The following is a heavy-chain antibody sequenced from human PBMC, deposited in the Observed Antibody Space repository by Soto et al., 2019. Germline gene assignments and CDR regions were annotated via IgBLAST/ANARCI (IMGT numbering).Heavy chain of an antibody. V-gene: IGHV3-33*01. D-gene: IGHD3-10*01. CDR1: GFTFSSYG. CDR2: IWYDGSNK. CDR3: ARDRIRGPLSPAAEYFQH. Sequence: LRLSCAASGFTFSSYGMHWVRQAPGKGLEWVAVIWYDGSNKYYADSVKGRFTISRDNSKNTLYLQMNSLRAEDTAVYYCARDRIRGPLSPAAEYFQHWGQGTLVTVSS. J-gene: IGHJ1*01.